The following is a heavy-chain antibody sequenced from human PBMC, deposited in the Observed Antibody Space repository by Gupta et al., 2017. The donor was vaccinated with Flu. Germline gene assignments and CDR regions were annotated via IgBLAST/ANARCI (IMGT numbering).Heavy chain of an antibody. J-gene: IGHJ6*02. CDR2: ISGRGGST. Sequence: EVQLLESGGGLVQPGGSLRLSCAASGFTFSSYAMSWVRQAPGKGLEWVSAISGRGGSTYYADSVKGRFTISRDNSKNTLYLQMNSLRAEDTAVYYCAKWVAPGYYYGMDVWGQGTTVTVSS. V-gene: IGHV3-23*01. CDR1: GFTFSSYA. CDR3: AKWVAPGYYYGMDV.